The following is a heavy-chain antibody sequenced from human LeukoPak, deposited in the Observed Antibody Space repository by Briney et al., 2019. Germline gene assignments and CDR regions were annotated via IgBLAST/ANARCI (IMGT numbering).Heavy chain of an antibody. CDR3: ARDRGGYGNWFDP. CDR2: IYYSGGT. CDR1: GGSISSYY. Sequence: KASETLSLTCTVSGGSISSYYWSWIRQPPGKGLEWIGYIYYSGGTNYNPSLKSRVTISVDTSKNQFSLKLSSVTAADTAVYYCARDRGGYGNWFDPWGQGTLVTVSS. D-gene: IGHD5-12*01. V-gene: IGHV4-59*01. J-gene: IGHJ5*02.